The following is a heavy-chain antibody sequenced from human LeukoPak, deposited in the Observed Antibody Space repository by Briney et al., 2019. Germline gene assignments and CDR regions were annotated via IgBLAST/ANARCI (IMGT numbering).Heavy chain of an antibody. D-gene: IGHD1-26*01. CDR1: GFTFSKDR. Sequence: GGSLRLSCAASGFTFSKDRMHWDRQAPGKGLVWVSRINTDGSTTTYADSVKGRFTISRDNAKNTLYLQMNSLRVEDTAVDYCARGRGGSYHYWGQGTLVTVSS. CDR3: ARGRGGSYHY. J-gene: IGHJ4*02. V-gene: IGHV3-74*01. CDR2: INTDGSTT.